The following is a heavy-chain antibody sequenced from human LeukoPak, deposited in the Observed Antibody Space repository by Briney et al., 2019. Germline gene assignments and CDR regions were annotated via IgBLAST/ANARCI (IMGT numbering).Heavy chain of an antibody. CDR1: GFTFRNYA. V-gene: IGHV3-23*01. D-gene: IGHD3-9*01. CDR2: LVGNGVST. Sequence: GASLRLSCAASGFTFRNYAISWVRETPGKGLEKVSALVGNGVSTYYADTVQGRFTLSRDNSKNRLYLQMNSLRAEDTALYYCTKWGDYDVSTGYYDSDYWGQGTLVTVSS. CDR3: TKWGDYDVSTGYYDSDY. J-gene: IGHJ4*02.